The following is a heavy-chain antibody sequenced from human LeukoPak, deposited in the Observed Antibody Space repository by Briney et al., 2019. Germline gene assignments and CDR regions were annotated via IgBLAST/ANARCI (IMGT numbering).Heavy chain of an antibody. V-gene: IGHV3-7*01. Sequence: GGSLRLSCTTSGFTFRNYVMSWVRQAPGKGLEWLANIKHDGREKYYVDSVKGRFTISRDNAKASVYLHMNSLRVEDTAIYYCARVRFPADCWGQGTLVTVSS. D-gene: IGHD2-2*01. CDR2: IKHDGREK. J-gene: IGHJ4*02. CDR1: GFTFRNYV. CDR3: ARVRFPADC.